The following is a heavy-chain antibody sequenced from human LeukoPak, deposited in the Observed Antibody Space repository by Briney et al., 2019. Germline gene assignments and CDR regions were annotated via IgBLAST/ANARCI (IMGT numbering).Heavy chain of an antibody. V-gene: IGHV4-59*01. J-gene: IGHJ4*02. D-gene: IGHD3-10*01. CDR3: ARDTTMVRGVIIQGFDY. CDR1: GGSISSYY. Sequence: SETLSLTCTVSGGSISSYYWSWIRQPPGKGLEWIVYIYYSGSANYNPSLKSRVTISVDTSKNQFSLKLSSVTAADTAVYYCARDTTMVRGVIIQGFDYWGQGTLVTVSS. CDR2: IYYSGSA.